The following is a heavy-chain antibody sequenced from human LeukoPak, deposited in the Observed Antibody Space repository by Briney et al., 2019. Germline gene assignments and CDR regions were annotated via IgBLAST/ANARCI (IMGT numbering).Heavy chain of an antibody. Sequence: GGSLRLSCAASGFTFSSYAMHWVRQAPGKGLEWVAVISYDGSNKYYADSVKGRFTISRDNSKNTLYLRMNSLRAEDTAVYYCARDNYYDSSGYYTTKYYFDYWGQGTLVTVSS. CDR2: ISYDGSNK. V-gene: IGHV3-30*01. D-gene: IGHD3-22*01. CDR3: ARDNYYDSSGYYTTKYYFDY. J-gene: IGHJ4*02. CDR1: GFTFSSYA.